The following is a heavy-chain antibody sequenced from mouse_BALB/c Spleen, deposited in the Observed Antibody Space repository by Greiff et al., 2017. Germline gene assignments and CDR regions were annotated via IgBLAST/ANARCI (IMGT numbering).Heavy chain of an antibody. Sequence: QVQLKESGPGLVAPSQCLSITCTVSGFSFSRYSVHWVRQPPGKGLEWLGMIWGGGSTDYNSAIKSRLSISKDNSKSQAFLKMNSLQTDDTAMYYCARKGAYDDYVEAMDDWGQGTSVTVAA. D-gene: IGHD2-4*01. V-gene: IGHV2-6-4*01. CDR3: ARKGAYDDYVEAMDD. CDR2: IWGGGST. CDR1: GFSFSRYS. J-gene: IGHJ4*01.